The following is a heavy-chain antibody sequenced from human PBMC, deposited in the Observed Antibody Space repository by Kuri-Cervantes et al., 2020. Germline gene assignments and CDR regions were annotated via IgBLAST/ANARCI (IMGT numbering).Heavy chain of an antibody. V-gene: IGHV1-8*02. J-gene: IGHJ4*02. CDR3: PRGRGMFTFGGVIVNFDY. CDR1: GYTVSSYY. CDR2: MNPNSGNT. D-gene: IGHD3-16*02. Sequence: GSVNVSRKGSGYTVSSYYINWVRHATGQGLEWMGWMNPNSGNTGYSQKLQGTVTMARNTPISTAYMEMSSLRSEDTAVYYCPRGRGMFTFGGVIVNFDYWDQGTLVTVSS.